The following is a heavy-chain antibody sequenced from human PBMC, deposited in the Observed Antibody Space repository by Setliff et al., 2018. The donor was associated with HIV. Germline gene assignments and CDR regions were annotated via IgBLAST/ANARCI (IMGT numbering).Heavy chain of an antibody. V-gene: IGHV4-61*09. Sequence: SETLSLTCAVSGDSISSGRFYWTWIRQPAGKGLEWIGHIHTSGSTDFNPSLKSRVTISADTSKYQFSLKLSSLTAADTAVYYCARGEYVNHFFDNWGRGTLDTVSS. CDR3: ARGEYVNHFFDN. CDR2: IHTSGST. J-gene: IGHJ4*02. CDR1: GDSISSGRFY. D-gene: IGHD3-16*01.